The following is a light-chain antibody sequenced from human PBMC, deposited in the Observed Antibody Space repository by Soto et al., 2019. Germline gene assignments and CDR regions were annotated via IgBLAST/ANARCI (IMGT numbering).Light chain of an antibody. CDR1: LDIDNY. CDR2: DAS. J-gene: IGKJ2*01. Sequence: DIQMTQSPSSLSASVGDRVTITCQASLDIDNYLNWYQQKPGEAPKLVIHDASILETGVPSRFSGSGSGTDFTFTISSLQPEDVATYYCQHYHNLPMYTFGQGTRLEIK. V-gene: IGKV1-33*01. CDR3: QHYHNLPMYT.